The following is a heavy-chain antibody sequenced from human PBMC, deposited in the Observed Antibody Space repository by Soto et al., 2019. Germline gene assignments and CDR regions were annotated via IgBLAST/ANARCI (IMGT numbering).Heavy chain of an antibody. J-gene: IGHJ4*02. D-gene: IGHD5-18*01. CDR1: GFTFSSYA. Sequence: EVQLLESGGGLVQPGGSLRLSCAASGFTFSSYAMSWVRQAPGKGLEWVSAISGSGGSTYYADSVKGRFTISRDNSKNALYLQMNSLRAEETAVYYCAKAVDTAMPDPSYFDYWGQGTLVTVSS. CDR2: ISGSGGST. V-gene: IGHV3-23*01. CDR3: AKAVDTAMPDPSYFDY.